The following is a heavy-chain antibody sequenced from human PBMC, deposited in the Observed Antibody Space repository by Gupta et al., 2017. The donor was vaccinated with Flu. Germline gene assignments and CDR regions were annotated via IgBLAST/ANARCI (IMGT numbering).Heavy chain of an antibody. Sequence: QVQLQESGPGLVKPSGTLSLTCAVSGGSISRSNWWSWVRQPPGKGLEWIGEIYHSGSTNYNPSLKSRVTISVDKSKNQFSLKLSSVTAADTAVYYCARKTLPGETLSARAENYFDYWGQGTLVTVSS. CDR1: GGSISRSNW. CDR3: ARKTLPGETLSARAENYFDY. V-gene: IGHV4-4*02. CDR2: IYHSGST. D-gene: IGHD3-16*02. J-gene: IGHJ4*02.